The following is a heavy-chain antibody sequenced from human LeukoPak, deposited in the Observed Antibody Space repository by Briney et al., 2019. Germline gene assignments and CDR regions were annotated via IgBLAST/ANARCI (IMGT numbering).Heavy chain of an antibody. CDR3: ARDSTVVVPAAISNPFDY. D-gene: IGHD2-2*01. CDR2: ISYDGSNK. CDR1: GFTFSSYA. V-gene: IGHV3-30-3*01. J-gene: IGHJ4*02. Sequence: GGSLRLSCAASGFTFSSYAMHWVRQAPGKGLEWVAVISYDGSNKYYADSVKGRFTISRDNSKNTLYLQMNSLRAEDTAVYYCARDSTVVVPAAISNPFDYWGQGTLVTVSS.